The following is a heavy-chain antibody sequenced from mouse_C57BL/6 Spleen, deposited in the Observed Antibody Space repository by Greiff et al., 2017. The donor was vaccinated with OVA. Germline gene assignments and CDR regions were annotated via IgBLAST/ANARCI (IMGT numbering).Heavy chain of an antibody. V-gene: IGHV1-59*01. Sequence: VQLQQPGAELVRPGTSVKLSCKASGYTFTSYWMHWVKQRPGQGLEWIGVIDPSDSYTNYNQKFKGKATLTVDTSSSTAYMQLSSLTSEDSAVYYCARSIYYDYDERDYYAMDYWGQGTSVTVSS. D-gene: IGHD2-4*01. CDR2: IDPSDSYT. J-gene: IGHJ4*01. CDR3: ARSIYYDYDERDYYAMDY. CDR1: GYTFTSYW.